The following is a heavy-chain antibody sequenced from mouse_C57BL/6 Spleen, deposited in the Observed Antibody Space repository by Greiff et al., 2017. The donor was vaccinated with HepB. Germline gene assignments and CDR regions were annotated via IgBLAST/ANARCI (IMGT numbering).Heavy chain of an antibody. CDR2: IYPGSGST. D-gene: IGHD3-2*02. V-gene: IGHV1-55*01. Sequence: VQLQQSGAELVKPGASVKMSCKASGYTFTSYWITWVKQRPGQGLEWIGDIYPGSGSTNYNEKFKSKATLTVDTSSSTAYMQLSSLTSEDSAVYYCARGTAQATYAYWGQGTLVTVSA. J-gene: IGHJ3*01. CDR1: GYTFTSYW. CDR3: ARGTAQATYAY.